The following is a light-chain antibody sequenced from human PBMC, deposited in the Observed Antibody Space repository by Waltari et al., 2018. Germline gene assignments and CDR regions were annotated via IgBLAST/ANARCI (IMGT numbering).Light chain of an antibody. CDR3: AAWDDSLSGVV. V-gene: IGLV1-36*01. CDR1: SSNIGNNA. Sequence: QSVLTQPPSVSEAPRQRVTISCSGSSSNIGNNAVNWYQQLPGKAPKLLIYYDDLLPSGVSDRFSGSKSGTSAHLAISGLQSEDEADYYCAAWDDSLSGVVFGGGTKLTVL. J-gene: IGLJ2*01. CDR2: YDD.